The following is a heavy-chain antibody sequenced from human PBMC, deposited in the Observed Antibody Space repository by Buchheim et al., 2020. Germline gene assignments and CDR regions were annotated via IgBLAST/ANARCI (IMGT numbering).Heavy chain of an antibody. D-gene: IGHD5-12*01. Sequence: EVQLVESGGGLVQPGGSLRLSCAASGFTFSAYWMGWVRQAPGKGLEWVANIKEDGSPKYYVDSVKGRFTISRDNAKNSLFLQMSSLRDGDTAVYYCVKDLTWRRFGDWGQGTL. V-gene: IGHV3-7*01. CDR1: GFTFSAYW. J-gene: IGHJ4*02. CDR2: IKEDGSPK. CDR3: VKDLTWRRFGD.